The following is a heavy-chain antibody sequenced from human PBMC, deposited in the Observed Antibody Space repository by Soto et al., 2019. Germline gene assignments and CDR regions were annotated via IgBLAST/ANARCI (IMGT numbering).Heavy chain of an antibody. CDR3: ARDSSGWMIDY. J-gene: IGHJ4*02. CDR1: GFTFSSYS. Sequence: PGGSLRLSCAASGFTFSSYSMNWVRQAPGKGLEWVSSISTSSYIYYADSVKGRFTISRDNAKNSLYLQMNSLRAEDTAVYYCARDSSGWMIDYWGQGTLVTVYS. CDR2: ISTSSYI. V-gene: IGHV3-21*01. D-gene: IGHD6-19*01.